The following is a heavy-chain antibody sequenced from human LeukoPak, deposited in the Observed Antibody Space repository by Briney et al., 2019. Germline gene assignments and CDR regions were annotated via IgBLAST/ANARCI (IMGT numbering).Heavy chain of an antibody. Sequence: SETLSLTCTVSGGSISSSSYYWGWIRQPPGKGLEWIGSIYYSGSTYYNPSLKSRVTISVDASRNQFSLNLSSVTAADTAVYYCARWSGSVTARNYYYYMDVWGEGTTVTVSS. CDR3: ARWSGSVTARNYYYYMDV. J-gene: IGHJ6*03. D-gene: IGHD6-6*01. CDR1: GGSISSSSYY. V-gene: IGHV4-39*07. CDR2: IYYSGST.